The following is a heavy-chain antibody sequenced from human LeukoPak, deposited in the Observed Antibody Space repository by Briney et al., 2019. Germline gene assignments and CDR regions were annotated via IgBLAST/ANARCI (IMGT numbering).Heavy chain of an antibody. J-gene: IGHJ3*02. V-gene: IGHV5-51*01. Sequence: GESLKISCKASEYSFTSYWIGWVRQMPGKGLEWVGNIQPGNPEIRYSPSFQGQVTLSADKSISTAYLQWSSLKASDTAMYYCARHRSSRTHDAFDIWGQGTMVTVSS. CDR1: EYSFTSYW. D-gene: IGHD6-6*01. CDR3: ARHRSSRTHDAFDI. CDR2: IQPGNPEI.